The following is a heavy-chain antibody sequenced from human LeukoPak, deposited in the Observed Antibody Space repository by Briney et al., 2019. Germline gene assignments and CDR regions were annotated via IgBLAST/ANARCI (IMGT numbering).Heavy chain of an antibody. J-gene: IGHJ4*02. D-gene: IGHD3-22*01. V-gene: IGHV7-4-1*02. CDR1: GYSFSNYA. Sequence: GASVKVSCKASGYSFSNYAMIWVRQAPGQGLEWMGWINTKNGNPTYAQGFTGRFVFSLDTSVSTAYLQISSLKAEDTAMYYCARSASGVVVIIDYWGQGTPVTVSS. CDR2: INTKNGNP. CDR3: ARSASGVVVIIDY.